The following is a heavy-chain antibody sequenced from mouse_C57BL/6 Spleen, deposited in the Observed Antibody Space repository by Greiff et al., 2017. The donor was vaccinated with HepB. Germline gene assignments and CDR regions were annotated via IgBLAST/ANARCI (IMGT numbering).Heavy chain of an antibody. J-gene: IGHJ4*01. CDR1: GFSFTSYG. V-gene: IGHV2-5*01. CDR2: IWRGGST. Sequence: QVQLQQSGPGLVQPSQSLSITCTVSGFSFTSYGVHWVRQSPGKGLEWLGVIWRGGSTDYNAAFMSRLSITKDNSKSQVFFKMNSLQDDDTAIYYCAKKGGLGRGDYAMDYWGQGTSVTVSS. D-gene: IGHD4-1*01. CDR3: AKKGGLGRGDYAMDY.